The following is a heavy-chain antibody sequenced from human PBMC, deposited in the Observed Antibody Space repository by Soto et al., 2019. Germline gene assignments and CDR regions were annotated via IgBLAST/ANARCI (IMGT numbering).Heavy chain of an antibody. CDR3: ARDPYHVLMVNAPNLYGMDV. CDR2: ISTYNGDT. J-gene: IGHJ6*02. CDR1: GYTFTSYG. V-gene: IGHV1-18*01. D-gene: IGHD2-8*01. Sequence: ASVKVSCKASGYTFTSYGISWVRQAPGQGLEWMGRISTYNGDTNYPQSLQGRLTMTTDTSTTTAYMELRSLTSDDTAVYYCARDPYHVLMVNAPNLYGMDVWGQGTTVTVSS.